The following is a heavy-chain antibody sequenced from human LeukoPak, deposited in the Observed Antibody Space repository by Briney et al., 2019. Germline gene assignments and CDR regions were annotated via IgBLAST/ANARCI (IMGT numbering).Heavy chain of an antibody. V-gene: IGHV1-46*01. CDR2: INPSGGST. J-gene: IGHJ3*02. CDR3: ARDLSGDQAFDI. D-gene: IGHD7-27*01. CDR1: GYTFTGFY. Sequence: ASVKVSCKASGYTFTGFYMHWVRQAPGQGLEWMGIINPSGGSTSYAQKFQGRVTMTRDMSTSTVYMELSSLRSEDTAVYYCARDLSGDQAFDIWGQGTMVTVSS.